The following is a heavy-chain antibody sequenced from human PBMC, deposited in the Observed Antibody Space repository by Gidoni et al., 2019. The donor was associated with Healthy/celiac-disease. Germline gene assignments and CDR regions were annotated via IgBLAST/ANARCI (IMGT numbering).Heavy chain of an antibody. J-gene: IGHJ6*02. V-gene: IGHV4-34*01. CDR2: INHSGST. Sequence: QVQLQQWGAGLLKPSETLSLTCAVYGGSFSGYYWSWIRQPPGKGLEWIGEINHSGSTNYNPSLKSRVTISVDTSKNQFSLKLSSVTAADTAVYYCARGSGFGGYYYAYYYYGMDVWGQGTTVTVSS. D-gene: IGHD3-22*01. CDR1: GGSFSGYY. CDR3: ARGSGFGGYYYAYYYYGMDV.